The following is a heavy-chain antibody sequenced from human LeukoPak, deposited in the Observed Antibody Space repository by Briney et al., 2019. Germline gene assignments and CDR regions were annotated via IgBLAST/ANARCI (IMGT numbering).Heavy chain of an antibody. D-gene: IGHD3-22*01. V-gene: IGHV3-15*01. Sequence: RPGGSLRLSCAASGFTFSTYAMTWVRQAPGKGLEWVGRIKTKTDGGTTDYAAPLKGRFTISRDDSKNTLYLQMNSLKTEDTAVYYCTTDVGYDSLWGQGTLVTVSS. J-gene: IGHJ4*02. CDR3: TTDVGYDSL. CDR1: GFTFSTYA. CDR2: IKTKTDGGTT.